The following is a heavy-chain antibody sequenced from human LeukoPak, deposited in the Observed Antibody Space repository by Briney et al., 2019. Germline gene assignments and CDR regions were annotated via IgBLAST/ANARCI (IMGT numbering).Heavy chain of an antibody. D-gene: IGHD3-3*01. CDR3: ARGGGVTWLRR. V-gene: IGHV4-39*07. Sequence: PSETLSLTCTVSGGSISSGDYYWSWIRQPPGKGLEWIGEINHSGSTNYNPSLKSRVTISVDTSKNQFSLKLSSVTAADTAVYYCARGGGVTWLRRWGQGTLVTVSS. CDR2: INHSGST. J-gene: IGHJ4*02. CDR1: GGSISSGDYY.